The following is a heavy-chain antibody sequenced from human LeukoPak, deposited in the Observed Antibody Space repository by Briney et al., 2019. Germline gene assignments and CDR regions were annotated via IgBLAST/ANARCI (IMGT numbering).Heavy chain of an antibody. D-gene: IGHD3-22*01. V-gene: IGHV3-21*01. CDR3: ARDPYYDSSGPAFDI. CDR2: ISSSSSYI. Sequence: GGSLRLSCAASGFTFSSYSMTWVRQAPGKGLEWVSSISSSSSYIYYADSVKGRFTISRDNAKNSLYLQMNSLRAEDTAVYYCARDPYYDSSGPAFDIWGQGTMVTVSS. CDR1: GFTFSSYS. J-gene: IGHJ3*02.